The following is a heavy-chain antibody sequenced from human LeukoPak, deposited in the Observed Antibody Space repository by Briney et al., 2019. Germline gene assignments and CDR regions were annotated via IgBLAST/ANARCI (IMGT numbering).Heavy chain of an antibody. Sequence: SETLSLTCTVSGGSISSYYWSWIRQPAGKGLEWIGRIYYSGSTYYNPSLKSRVTISVDTSKNQFSLKLSSVTAADTAVYYCARQLYCSSTSCYLTAVDYYYMDVWGKGTTVTVSS. D-gene: IGHD2-2*01. CDR2: IYYSGST. CDR1: GGSISSYY. CDR3: ARQLYCSSTSCYLTAVDYYYMDV. V-gene: IGHV4-59*05. J-gene: IGHJ6*03.